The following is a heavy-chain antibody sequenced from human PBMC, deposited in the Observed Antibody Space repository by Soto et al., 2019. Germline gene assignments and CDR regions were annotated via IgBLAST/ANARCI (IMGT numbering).Heavy chain of an antibody. Sequence: SETLSLTCAVYGGSFSGYYWSWIRQPPGKGLEWVGEINHSGSTNYNPSLKSRVTISVDTSKNQFSLKLSSVTAADTAVYYCASGPVGWTAIDYYYYGMDVWGQGTTVTVSS. J-gene: IGHJ6*02. CDR2: INHSGST. CDR3: ASGPVGWTAIDYYYYGMDV. V-gene: IGHV4-34*01. CDR1: GGSFSGYY. D-gene: IGHD2-21*02.